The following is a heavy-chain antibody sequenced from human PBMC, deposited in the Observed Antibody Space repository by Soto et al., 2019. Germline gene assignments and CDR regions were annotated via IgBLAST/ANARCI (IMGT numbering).Heavy chain of an antibody. CDR3: ARAVAVPADFDD. J-gene: IGHJ4*02. CDR1: GYTFTAYA. D-gene: IGHD6-19*01. Sequence: QVQLVQSGAEEKKPGASVKVSCKASGYTFTAYAMHWVRQAPGQRLEWMGWINAGNGNTKYSQKFQGRVTITRDTAASTAYMELSSLRAEDTVGYYCARAVAVPADFDDWGQGTLVTVSS. CDR2: INAGNGNT. V-gene: IGHV1-3*05.